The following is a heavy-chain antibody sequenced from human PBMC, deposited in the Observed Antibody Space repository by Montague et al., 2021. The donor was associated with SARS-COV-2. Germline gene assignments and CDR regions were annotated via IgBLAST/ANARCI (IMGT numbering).Heavy chain of an antibody. CDR1: GGSVNSGSYH. J-gene: IGHJ4*02. D-gene: IGHD3-3*01. Sequence: SETLSLTCTVSGGSVNSGSYHWNWIRQPPGKGLEWIGYIYYSGSTSYNPSLKSRVTISLDTSKNQFSLNLTSVTAADTALYFCARELEIHDFLSGYYIGDWGQGTLDTVSS. V-gene: IGHV4-61*01. CDR2: IYYSGST. CDR3: ARELEIHDFLSGYYIGD.